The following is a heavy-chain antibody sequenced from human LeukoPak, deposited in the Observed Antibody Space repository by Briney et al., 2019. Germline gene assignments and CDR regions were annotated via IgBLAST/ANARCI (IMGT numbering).Heavy chain of an antibody. J-gene: IGHJ4*02. Sequence: GGSLRLSCAASGFTFDDYAMHWVRQAPGKGLEWVSGISWNSGSIGYADSVKGRFTISRDNAKNSLYLQMNSLRAEDTALYYCAKQGSGGYYFDYWGQGTLVTVSS. CDR2: ISWNSGSI. CDR1: GFTFDDYA. V-gene: IGHV3-9*01. D-gene: IGHD1-26*01. CDR3: AKQGSGGYYFDY.